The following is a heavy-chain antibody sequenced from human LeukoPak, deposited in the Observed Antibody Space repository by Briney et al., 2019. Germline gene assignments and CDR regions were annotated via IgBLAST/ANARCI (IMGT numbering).Heavy chain of an antibody. CDR1: GFTFSSYA. J-gene: IGHJ4*02. D-gene: IGHD2-2*02. CDR3: ATLGYCSSTSCYSFDY. V-gene: IGHV3-30*04. Sequence: GGSLRLSCVASGFTFSSYAMHWVRQAPGKGLEWVAVISYDGSNKYYADSVKGRFTISRDNSKNTLYLQMNSLRAEDTAVYYCATLGYCSSTSCYSFDYWGQGTLVTVSS. CDR2: ISYDGSNK.